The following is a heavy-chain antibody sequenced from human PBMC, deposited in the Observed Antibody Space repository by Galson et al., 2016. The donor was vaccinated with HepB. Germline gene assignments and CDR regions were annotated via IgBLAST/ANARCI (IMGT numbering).Heavy chain of an antibody. CDR2: ISSSGNTI. V-gene: IGHV3-11*01. CDR1: GFTFSDYY. D-gene: IGHD2-15*01. Sequence: SLRLSCAASGFTFSDYYMSWIRQAPGKGLEWVSYISSSGNTIFYADSVKGRFTISRDNAKNSLYLQMYSLGSDDTAVYYCAKREPGGREYYFDYWGQGTLVTVSS. CDR3: AKREPGGREYYFDY. J-gene: IGHJ4*02.